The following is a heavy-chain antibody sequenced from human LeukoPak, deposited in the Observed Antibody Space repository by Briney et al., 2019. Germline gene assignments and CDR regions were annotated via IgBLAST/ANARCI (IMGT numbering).Heavy chain of an antibody. D-gene: IGHD6-19*01. Sequence: GGSLRLSCAASGFTFSSYWMSWVRQAPGKGLEWVANIKQDGSEKYYVDSVKGRFTISRDNAKNSLYLQMNSLRAEDTAVYYCARVQGRSSGWYPEYYFDYWGQGTLVTVSS. CDR2: IKQDGSEK. V-gene: IGHV3-7*01. CDR1: GFTFSSYW. J-gene: IGHJ4*02. CDR3: ARVQGRSSGWYPEYYFDY.